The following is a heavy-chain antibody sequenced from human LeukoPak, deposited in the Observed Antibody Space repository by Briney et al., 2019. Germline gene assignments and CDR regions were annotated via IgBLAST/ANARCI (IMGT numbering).Heavy chain of an antibody. J-gene: IGHJ4*02. D-gene: IGHD4-11*01. CDR2: IYYSGST. V-gene: IGHV4-39*01. CDR3: ARRGTVTTERFDY. CDR1: GGSFRGYY. Sequence: SETLSLTCAVYGGSFRGYYWGWIRQPPGKGLEWIGSIYYSGSTYYNPSLKSRVTISVDTSKNQFSLKLSSVTAADTAVYYCARRGTVTTERFDYWGQGTLVTVSS.